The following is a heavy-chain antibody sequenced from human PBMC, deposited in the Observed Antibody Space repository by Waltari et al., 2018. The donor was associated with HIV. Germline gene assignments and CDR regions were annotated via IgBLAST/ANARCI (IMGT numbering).Heavy chain of an antibody. Sequence: EVQLVQSETEVKKPGQSLKISCQGSGYKFGSYWIAWVRQMPGKGLDGMGASVPGDAGTIYNPPFQGQVTFSVGVSINTVYLQWSSLKASDTAMYFCAKGGDCSNVYCIRDYYYGMEVWGQGTTVIVSS. V-gene: IGHV5-51*03. CDR2: SVPGDAGT. J-gene: IGHJ6*02. D-gene: IGHD2-8*01. CDR1: GYKFGSYW. CDR3: AKGGDCSNVYCIRDYYYGMEV.